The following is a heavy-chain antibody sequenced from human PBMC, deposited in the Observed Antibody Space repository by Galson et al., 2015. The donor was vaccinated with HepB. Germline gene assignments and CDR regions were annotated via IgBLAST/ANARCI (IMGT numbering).Heavy chain of an antibody. D-gene: IGHD3-10*01. CDR1: GYTFTSYA. V-gene: IGHV7-4-1*02. Sequence: SVKVSCKASGYTFTSYAISWVRQAPGQGLEWMGWISPTTGNPTYAQGFTGRFVFSLDTSVSTAYLQISSLKAEDTAVYYCARDQIGMVRGVISDYFDYWGQGTLVTVSS. CDR2: ISPTTGNP. CDR3: ARDQIGMVRGVISDYFDY. J-gene: IGHJ4*02.